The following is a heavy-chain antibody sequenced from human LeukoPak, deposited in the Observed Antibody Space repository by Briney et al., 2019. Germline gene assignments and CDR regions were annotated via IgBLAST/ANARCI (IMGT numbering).Heavy chain of an antibody. CDR3: ARGRYCSSTSCSPSFYFDF. CDR2: INAYNGNI. V-gene: IGHV1-18*01. J-gene: IGHJ4*02. Sequence: ASVKVSCKASGYTFTNYDISWVRQAPGQGLEWMGWINAYNGNINYAQNFQGRVTMTTDTSTSTAYMELRSLRSDGTAVYYCARGRYCSSTSCSPSFYFDFWGQGTLVTVSS. D-gene: IGHD2-2*01. CDR1: GYTFTNYD.